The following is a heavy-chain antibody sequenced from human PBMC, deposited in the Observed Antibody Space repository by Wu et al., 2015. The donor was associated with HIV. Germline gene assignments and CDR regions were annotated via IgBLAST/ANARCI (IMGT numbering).Heavy chain of an antibody. Sequence: QVQLVQSEAEVKKPGVSVKVSCKASGYPFSGFYIHWVRQAPGQGLEWMGWINPKSGGTNYAQKFQGRVTMTRDTSISTAYMELSRLRSDDTAVYYCARDQGDSSGYCFDYWGQGTLVTVSS. J-gene: IGHJ4*02. CDR1: GYPFSGFY. CDR2: INPKSGGT. D-gene: IGHD3-22*01. V-gene: IGHV1-2*02. CDR3: ARDQGDSSGYCFDY.